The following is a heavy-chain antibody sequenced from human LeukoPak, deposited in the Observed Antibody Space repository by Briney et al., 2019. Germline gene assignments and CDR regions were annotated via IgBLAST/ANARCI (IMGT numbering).Heavy chain of an antibody. V-gene: IGHV3-74*01. J-gene: IGHJ4*01. CDR1: GFTFSSYW. CDR2: INSDGSST. Sequence: GGSLSLSCAASGFTFSSYWMHWVRQAPGKGLVWVSRINSDGSSTNYADSVKGRFTISRDNAKNTLYLQMNSLRAEDTAMYYCARAVYYSNYLGYWGQGTLVTVAS. CDR3: ARAVYYSNYLGY. D-gene: IGHD3-10*01.